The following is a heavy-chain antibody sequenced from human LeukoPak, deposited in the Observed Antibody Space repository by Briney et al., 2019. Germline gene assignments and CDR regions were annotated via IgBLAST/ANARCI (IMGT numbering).Heavy chain of an antibody. CDR3: ARDRYNWNGEDS. V-gene: IGHV4-34*01. CDR1: GGSLSGYY. CDR2: INHSGTT. Sequence: SETLSLTCAVYGGSLSGYYWNWIRQPPGKGLEWIGEINHSGTTNYNPSPKSRVTISMNTSKNQFSLKLNSVTAADTALYYCARDRYNWNGEDSWGPGTLVTVAS. J-gene: IGHJ4*02. D-gene: IGHD1-20*01.